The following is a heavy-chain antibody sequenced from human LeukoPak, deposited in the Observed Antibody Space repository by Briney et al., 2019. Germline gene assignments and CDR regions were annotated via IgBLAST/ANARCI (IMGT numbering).Heavy chain of an antibody. CDR3: AKDHIRRDGYSDFDY. D-gene: IGHD5-24*01. CDR1: GFTFSSYA. Sequence: PGGSLRLSCAASGFTFSSYAMSWVCQAPGKGLEWVSGISDSGTGTYYADSVKGRFTISRDNSKNTLFLQMNSLRAEDTAVYYCAKDHIRRDGYSDFDYWGQGTLVTVSS. V-gene: IGHV3-23*01. J-gene: IGHJ4*02. CDR2: ISDSGTGT.